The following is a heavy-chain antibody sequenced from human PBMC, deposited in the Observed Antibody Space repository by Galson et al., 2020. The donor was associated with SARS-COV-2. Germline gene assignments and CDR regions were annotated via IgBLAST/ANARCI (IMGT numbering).Heavy chain of an antibody. J-gene: IGHJ4*02. D-gene: IGHD6-19*01. CDR2: ISWNSGSI. Sequence: SLKISCAASGFTFDDYAMHWVRQAPGKGLEWVSGISWNSGSIGYADSVKGRFTISRDNAKNSLYLQMNSLRAEDTALYYCAAHSSGWYQVVDYWGQGTLVTVSS. CDR3: AAHSSGWYQVVDY. CDR1: GFTFDDYA. V-gene: IGHV3-9*01.